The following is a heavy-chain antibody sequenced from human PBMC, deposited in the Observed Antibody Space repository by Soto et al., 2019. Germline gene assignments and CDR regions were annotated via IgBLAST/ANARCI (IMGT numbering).Heavy chain of an antibody. D-gene: IGHD4-17*01. J-gene: IGHJ4*02. CDR3: ARDWSVSGDPDHFDY. Sequence: QVQLVQSGAEVKKPGASVKVSCKASGYTFTSYGIIWVRQAPGQGLEWMGWISAYNGNTNYAQKLQGRVTMTPDTSTSTAYMELRSLRSDDTAVYYCARDWSVSGDPDHFDYWGQGPLVTVSS. CDR1: GYTFTSYG. CDR2: ISAYNGNT. V-gene: IGHV1-18*04.